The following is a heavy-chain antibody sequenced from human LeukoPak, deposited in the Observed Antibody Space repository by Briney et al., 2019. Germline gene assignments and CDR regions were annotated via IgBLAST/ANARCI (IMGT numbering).Heavy chain of an antibody. CDR3: ARERRPTYYDFWSGYYI. D-gene: IGHD3-3*01. CDR2: IYFSGAT. J-gene: IGHJ4*02. V-gene: IGHV4-39*02. Sequence: SETLSLTCTVSDDSITSSIYYWAWIRQPPGKGPEWIGSIYFSGATYYNPSLKSRITMSVDTSKNQFSLKLSSVTAADTAVYYCARERRPTYYDFWSGYYIWGQGTLVTVSS. CDR1: DDSITSSIYY.